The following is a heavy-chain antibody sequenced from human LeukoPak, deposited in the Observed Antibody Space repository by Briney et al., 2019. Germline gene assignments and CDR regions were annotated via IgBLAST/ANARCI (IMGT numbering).Heavy chain of an antibody. Sequence: PGGSLRLSCAASGFTFSSYAMSWVRQAPGKGLEWVSGISWNSGSIGYADSVKGRFTISRDNAKNSLYLQMNSLRAEDTALYYCAKDRYCSSTSCYTGFDYWGQGTLVTVSS. CDR2: ISWNSGSI. CDR3: AKDRYCSSTSCYTGFDY. D-gene: IGHD2-2*02. CDR1: GFTFSSYA. J-gene: IGHJ4*02. V-gene: IGHV3-9*01.